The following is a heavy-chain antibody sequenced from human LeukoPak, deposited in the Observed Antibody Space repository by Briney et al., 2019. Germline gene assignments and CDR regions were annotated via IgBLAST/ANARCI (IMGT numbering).Heavy chain of an antibody. CDR2: IYTSGST. Sequence: PSETLSLTCTVSGGSISSGSYYWSWIRQPAGKGLEWIGRIYTSGSTNYNPSLKSRVTISVDTSKNQFSLKLSSVTAADTAVYYCARELLWFGELRGYFDYWGQGNPGHRLL. J-gene: IGHJ4*02. CDR3: ARELLWFGELRGYFDY. CDR1: GGSISSGSYY. V-gene: IGHV4-61*02. D-gene: IGHD3-10*01.